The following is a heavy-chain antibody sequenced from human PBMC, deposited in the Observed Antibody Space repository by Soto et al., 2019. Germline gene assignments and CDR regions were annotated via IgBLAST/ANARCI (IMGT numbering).Heavy chain of an antibody. CDR1: GDSMRGFY. CDR2: IYYSGST. D-gene: IGHD4-17*01. V-gene: IGHV4-59*01. CDR3: TRVGGYYGDYPNFDY. Sequence: SETLSLTCTVYGDSMRGFYWSWIRQPPGKGLEWIGNIYYSGSTNYNPSRKSRVTMSVDMSKNQVSLKLSSVTAADTAVYYCTRVGGYYGDYPNFDYWGQGALVTVSS. J-gene: IGHJ4*02.